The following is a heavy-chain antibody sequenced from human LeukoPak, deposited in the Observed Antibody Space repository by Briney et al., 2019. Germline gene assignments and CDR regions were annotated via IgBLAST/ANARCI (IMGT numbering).Heavy chain of an antibody. D-gene: IGHD6-13*01. V-gene: IGHV1-46*01. CDR2: INPNGGST. CDR1: GYPFTSYY. Sequence: ASLKVSCKASGYPFTSYYMNWVRQAPGQGLEWMGIINPNGGSTTYAQRFQGRVSMTRDTSTSTVYMELTSLRSDDTAVYYCARDPISSNWPRGHWFDPWGQGTLVTVSS. CDR3: ARDPISSNWPRGHWFDP. J-gene: IGHJ5*02.